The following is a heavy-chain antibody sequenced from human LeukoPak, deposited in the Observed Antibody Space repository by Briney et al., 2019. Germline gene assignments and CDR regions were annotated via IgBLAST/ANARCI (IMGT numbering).Heavy chain of an antibody. CDR1: GFTVSSNY. CDR2: IYSGGST. V-gene: IGHV3-53*01. J-gene: IGHJ3*02. Sequence: GGPLRLSCAASGFTVSSNYMSWVRQAPGKGLEWVSVIYSGGSTYYADSVKGRFTISRDNSKNTLYLQMNSLRAEDTAVYYCARGGPSWGSNAFDIWGQGTMVTVSS. D-gene: IGHD2-2*01. CDR3: ARGGPSWGSNAFDI.